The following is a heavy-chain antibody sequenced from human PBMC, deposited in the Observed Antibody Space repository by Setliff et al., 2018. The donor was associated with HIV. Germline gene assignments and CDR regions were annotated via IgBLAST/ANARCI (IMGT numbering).Heavy chain of an antibody. CDR3: ARPIPYGLDWYFDL. D-gene: IGHD4-17*01. CDR1: GGSISRYY. J-gene: IGHJ2*01. V-gene: IGHV4-4*09. Sequence: SETLSLTCTVSGGSISRYYWSWIRQSPGKGLEFIGYMHSSGSTNHNPSLETRVTLSVDTSKSQFSLKLTSVTASDTAMYYCARPIPYGLDWYFDLWGRGTLVTVSS. CDR2: MHSSGST.